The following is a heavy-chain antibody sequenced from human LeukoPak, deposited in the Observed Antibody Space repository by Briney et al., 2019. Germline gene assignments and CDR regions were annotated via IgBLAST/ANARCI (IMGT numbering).Heavy chain of an antibody. CDR3: AKTVVEQWPVFDY. J-gene: IGHJ4*02. CDR2: IKSKTDGGTT. Sequence: PGGSLRLSCAASGFTFSNAWMSWVRQAPGKGLEWVGRIKSKTDGGTTDYAAPVKGRFTISRDDSKNTLYLQMNSLKTEDTAVYYCAKTVVEQWPVFDYWGQGTLVTVSS. V-gene: IGHV3-15*01. D-gene: IGHD6-19*01. CDR1: GFTFSNAW.